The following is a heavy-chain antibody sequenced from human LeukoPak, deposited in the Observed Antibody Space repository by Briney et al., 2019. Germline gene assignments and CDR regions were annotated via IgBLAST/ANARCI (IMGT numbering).Heavy chain of an antibody. CDR2: ISGSDGST. Sequence: GGSLRLSCAASGFSFSTYAMSWVRQAPGKGLEWVSAISGSDGSTYYADSVKGRFTVSRDNSKNTLYLQMNSLRPEDTAVYYCAKAGMTTVTPGTDYWGQGSLVTVSS. CDR3: AKAGMTTVTPGTDY. D-gene: IGHD4-17*01. CDR1: GFSFSTYA. V-gene: IGHV3-23*01. J-gene: IGHJ4*02.